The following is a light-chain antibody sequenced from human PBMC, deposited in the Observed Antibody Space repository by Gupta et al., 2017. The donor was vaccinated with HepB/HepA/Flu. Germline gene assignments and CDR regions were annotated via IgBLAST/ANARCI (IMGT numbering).Light chain of an antibody. CDR2: DVS. V-gene: IGLV2-14*03. J-gene: IGLJ2*01. Sequence: VXXXXXXSXXXSCXXTSSDVGGYNYVSWYQQHPGKAPKLMIYDVSNRPSGVSNRFSGSKSGNTASLTISGLQAEDEADYYCSSYTSSSTLVFGGGTKLTVL. CDR1: SSDVGGYNY. CDR3: SSYTSSSTLV.